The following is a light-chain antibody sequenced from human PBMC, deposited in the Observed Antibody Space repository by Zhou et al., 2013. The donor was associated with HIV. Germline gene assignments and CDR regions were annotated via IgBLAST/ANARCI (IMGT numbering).Light chain of an antibody. CDR3: QQYGSSPCS. Sequence: EILMTQSPVTLSVSPGERATLSCRASQSVDTYLAWYQQRPGQPPRLLVYGASTRATGIPDRFSGSGSETVFTLTVSRVEPEDSAVYYCQQYGSSPCSFGQGTKLEIK. CDR1: QSVDTY. J-gene: IGKJ2*04. CDR2: GAS. V-gene: IGKV3-20*01.